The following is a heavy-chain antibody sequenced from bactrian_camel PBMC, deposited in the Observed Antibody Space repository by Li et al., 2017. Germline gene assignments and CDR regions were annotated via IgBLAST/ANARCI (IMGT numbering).Heavy chain of an antibody. Sequence: VESGGSLRLSCAGSGRTYFNWCMGWFREAPGKEREGIASLDYSGKTAYADSVKGRFTISKDNVQNTLYLRMNSLKAEDTAMYYCTRAISIGGCGQGTQVTVS. V-gene: IGHV3S57*01. J-gene: IGHJ6*01. CDR2: LDYSGKT. CDR3: TRAISIGG. CDR1: GRTYFNWC.